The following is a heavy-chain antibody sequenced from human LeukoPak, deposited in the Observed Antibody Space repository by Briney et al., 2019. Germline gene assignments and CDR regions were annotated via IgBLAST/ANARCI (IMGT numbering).Heavy chain of an antibody. V-gene: IGHV3-30-3*01. D-gene: IGHD2-2*02. CDR2: ISYGGSNK. Sequence: GGSLRLSCAASGFTFSSYAMHWVRQAPGKGLEWVAVISYGGSNKYYADSVKGRFTISRDNSKNTLYLQMNSLRAEDTAVYYCARDRAIGYWGQGTLVTVSS. CDR1: GFTFSSYA. J-gene: IGHJ4*02. CDR3: ARDRAIGY.